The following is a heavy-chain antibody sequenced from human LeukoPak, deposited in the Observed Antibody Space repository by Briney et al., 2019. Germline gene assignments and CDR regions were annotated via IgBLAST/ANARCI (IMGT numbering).Heavy chain of an antibody. D-gene: IGHD6-13*01. CDR1: GFTFSKYW. V-gene: IGHV3-7*02. CDR2: IKQDGSEK. J-gene: IGHJ4*02. Sequence: GGSLRLSCAASGFTFSKYWMSWVRQAPGKGPEWVANIKQDGSEKHYVDSVKGRFTISRDNAKNSLYLQMNSLRAEDTAVYHCAGHGGTGYSSSWYFCWGQGTLVTVSS. CDR3: AGHGGTGYSSSWYFC.